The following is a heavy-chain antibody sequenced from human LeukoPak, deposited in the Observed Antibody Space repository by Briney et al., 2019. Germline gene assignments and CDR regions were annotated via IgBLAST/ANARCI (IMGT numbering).Heavy chain of an antibody. V-gene: IGHV3-15*01. D-gene: IGHD3-10*01. CDR2: IKNKAGGETT. CDR1: GFTFSNYA. J-gene: IGHJ4*02. CDR3: TTDAPSGSGELFGY. Sequence: GGSLRLSCAASGFTFSNYAMHWVRQAPGKGLEWVGHIKNKAGGETTDYAAPVKGRFTISRDDSKSMVYLQMNSLKMEDTAVYYCTTDAPSGSGELFGYWGQGTLVSVSS.